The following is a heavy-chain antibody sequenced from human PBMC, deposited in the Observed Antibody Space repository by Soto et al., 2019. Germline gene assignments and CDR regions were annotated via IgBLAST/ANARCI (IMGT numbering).Heavy chain of an antibody. D-gene: IGHD6-19*01. V-gene: IGHV3-53*02. CDR2: IYSGGST. CDR1: GFTVSSNY. CDR3: VRAVAGREYDY. J-gene: IGHJ4*02. Sequence: EVQLVETGGGLIQPGGSLRLSCAASGFTVSSNYMSWVRQAPGKGLEWVSVIYSGGSTYYADSMKGRFTISRDNSKNTLYLQMNSLRAEDTAVYYCVRAVAGREYDYWGQGTLVTVSS.